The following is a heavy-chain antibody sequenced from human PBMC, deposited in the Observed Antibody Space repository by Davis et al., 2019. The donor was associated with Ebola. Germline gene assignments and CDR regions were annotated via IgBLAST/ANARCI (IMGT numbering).Heavy chain of an antibody. V-gene: IGHV3-33*01. J-gene: IGHJ3*02. D-gene: IGHD1-26*01. CDR1: GFTFSSYG. CDR3: ARGGSGSYSKLDAFDI. CDR2: IWYDGSNK. Sequence: GESLKISCAASGFTFSSYGMHWVRQAPGKGLEWVAVIWYDGSNKYYADSVKGRFTISRDNSKNTLYLQMNSLRAEDTAVYYCARGGSGSYSKLDAFDIWGQGTMVTVSS.